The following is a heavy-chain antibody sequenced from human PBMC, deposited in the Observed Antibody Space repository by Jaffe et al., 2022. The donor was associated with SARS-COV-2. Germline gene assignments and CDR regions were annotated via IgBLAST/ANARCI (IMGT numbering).Heavy chain of an antibody. CDR1: GFTFSDHY. Sequence: EVQLVESGGGLVQPGGSLRLSCAVSGFTFSDHYMDWVRQAPGKGLEWVGRSRNKANSYITEYAASVKDRFTISRDDSKNSLYLQMNSLKTEDTAVYYCARKRDAFDIWGQGTMVTVSS. CDR2: SRNKANSYIT. CDR3: ARKRDAFDI. J-gene: IGHJ3*02. V-gene: IGHV3-72*01.